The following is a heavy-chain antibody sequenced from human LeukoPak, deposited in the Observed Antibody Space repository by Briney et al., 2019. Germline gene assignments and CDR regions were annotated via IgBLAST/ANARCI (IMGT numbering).Heavy chain of an antibody. V-gene: IGHV3-49*04. CDR1: GFAFGEYA. CDR2: IRSKLYGGAA. D-gene: IGHD4-11*01. Sequence: GGSLRLSCAESGFAFGEYAVSWVRQAPGKRPEWIGFIRSKLYGGAAEYAASVKGRFVFSRDDSKGVAYLEMSSLKIADTAVYYCARGGCDYFNYEHRSWGKGPLVIVSS. CDR3: ARGGCDYFNYEHRS. J-gene: IGHJ5*02.